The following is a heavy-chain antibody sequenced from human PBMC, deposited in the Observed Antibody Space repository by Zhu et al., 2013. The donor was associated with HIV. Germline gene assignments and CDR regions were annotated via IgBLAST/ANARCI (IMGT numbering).Heavy chain of an antibody. CDR1: GDTFSSSA. V-gene: IGHV1-69*06. J-gene: IGHJ4*02. Sequence: QVQLVQSGAEVKRPGSSVRVSCKASGDTFSSSAISWVRQAPGQGLEWMGGIIPVFGTTNYPQKFQGRVTFTADKSTSTTYMDLSSLTSEDSAVYYCARGNRYCTGGSCYLDSWGQGALVTVSS. CDR3: ARGNRYCTGGSCYLDS. CDR2: IIPVFGTT. D-gene: IGHD2-8*02.